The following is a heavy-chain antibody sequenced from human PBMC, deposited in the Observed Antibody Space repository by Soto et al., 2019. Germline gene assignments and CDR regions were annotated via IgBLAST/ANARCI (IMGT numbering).Heavy chain of an antibody. Sequence: GGSLRLSCAASGFTFSSYAMSWVRQAPGKGLEWVSAISGSGGSTYYADSMKGRFTISRDNSKNTLYLQMNSLRAEDTAVYYCAKVLRFLEWLFDAFDIWGQGTMVTVSS. CDR3: AKVLRFLEWLFDAFDI. CDR1: GFTFSSYA. D-gene: IGHD3-3*01. CDR2: ISGSGGST. J-gene: IGHJ3*02. V-gene: IGHV3-23*01.